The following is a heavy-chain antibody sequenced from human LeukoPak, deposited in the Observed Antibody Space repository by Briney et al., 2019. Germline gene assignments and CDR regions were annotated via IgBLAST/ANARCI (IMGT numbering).Heavy chain of an antibody. Sequence: GGSLRLSCAVSEFTFSSYCMHWVRQTPGKGLVWVSRIKTDGSITNYADSVKGQFTISRDNAKNTLYLQMNSLRVDDTAVYYCARDFKRVMGATGYALDGRGQGTTVTVSS. D-gene: IGHD1-26*01. CDR3: ARDFKRVMGATGYALDG. J-gene: IGHJ6*02. CDR1: EFTFSSYC. V-gene: IGHV3-74*01. CDR2: IKTDGSIT.